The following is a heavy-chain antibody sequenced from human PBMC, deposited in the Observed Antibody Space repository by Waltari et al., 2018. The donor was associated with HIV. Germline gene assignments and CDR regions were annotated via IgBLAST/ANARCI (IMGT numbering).Heavy chain of an antibody. J-gene: IGHJ6*02. Sequence: QVQLQESGPGLVKPSQTLSLTRTVSGGPISSGGYYWSWFRPPPGKGLEWIGYIYYSGSTYYNPSLKSRVTISVDTSKNQFSLKLSSGTAADTAVYYCARDHATIFGGGGRDYGMDVWGQGTTVTVSS. CDR3: ARDHATIFGGGGRDYGMDV. D-gene: IGHD3-3*01. CDR2: IYYSGST. V-gene: IGHV4-31*03. CDR1: GGPISSGGYY.